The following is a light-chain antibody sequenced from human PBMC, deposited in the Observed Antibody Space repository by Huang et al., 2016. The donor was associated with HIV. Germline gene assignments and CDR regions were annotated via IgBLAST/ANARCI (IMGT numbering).Light chain of an antibody. J-gene: IGKJ4*01. CDR3: QQRSSGVT. V-gene: IGKV3-11*01. CDR1: QSVGNY. CDR2: DTP. Sequence: IVLTQSPATLSWYPGERVTLSCRASQSVGNYIAWYQQHPGQSPRLLIYDTPNRATGTPVRFSGSGSGTDFALTISNLESEDFAVYYCQQRSSGVTFGGGTKVQVK.